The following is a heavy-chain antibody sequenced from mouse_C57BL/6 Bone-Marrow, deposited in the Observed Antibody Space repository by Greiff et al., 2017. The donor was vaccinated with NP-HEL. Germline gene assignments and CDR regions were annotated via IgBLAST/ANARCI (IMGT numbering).Heavy chain of an antibody. CDR2: ISDGGSYT. CDR1: GFTFSSYA. D-gene: IGHD2-1*01. Sequence: EVQLVESGGGLVKPGGSLKLSCAASGFTFSSYAMSWVRQTPEKRLEWVATISDGGSYTYYPDNVKGRFTISRDNAKNNLYLQMSHLKSEDTAMYYCARWGEIYGNYPYYFDYWGQGTTLTVSS. J-gene: IGHJ2*01. CDR3: ARWGEIYGNYPYYFDY. V-gene: IGHV5-4*01.